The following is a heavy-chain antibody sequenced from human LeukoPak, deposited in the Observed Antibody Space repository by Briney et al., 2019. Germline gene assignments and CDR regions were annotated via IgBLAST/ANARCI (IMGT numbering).Heavy chain of an antibody. D-gene: IGHD6-13*01. Sequence: ASVKASCKASGHTFTSYGIIRVRQAPGQGPEWMGWISAYNGNTNYAQKLQGRVTMTTDTSTSTAYMELRSLRSDDTAVYYCAREAAAAGTPLYYYYYGMDVWGQGTTVTVSS. V-gene: IGHV1-18*01. CDR1: GHTFTSYG. CDR3: AREAAAAGTPLYYYYYGMDV. J-gene: IGHJ6*02. CDR2: ISAYNGNT.